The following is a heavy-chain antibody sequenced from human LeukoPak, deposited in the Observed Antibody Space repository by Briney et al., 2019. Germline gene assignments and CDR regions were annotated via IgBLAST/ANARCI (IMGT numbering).Heavy chain of an antibody. D-gene: IGHD4-17*01. V-gene: IGHV4-39*01. J-gene: IGHJ5*02. CDR3: ATSGQTTVSGRFDP. CDR1: GGSISSSSYY. CDR2: IYYSGST. Sequence: SETLSLTCTVSGGSISSSSYYWGWIRQPPGKGLEWIGSIYYSGSTYYNPSLKSRVTISVDTSKNQFSLKLSSVTAADTAVYHCATSGQTTVSGRFDPWGQGTLVTVSS.